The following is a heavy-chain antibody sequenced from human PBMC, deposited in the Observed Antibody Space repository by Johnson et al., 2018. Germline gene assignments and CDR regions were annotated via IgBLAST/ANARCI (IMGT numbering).Heavy chain of an antibody. CDR1: GGPFNRHP. J-gene: IGHJ6*02. V-gene: IGHV1-69*12. CDR2: IIPIFGTG. D-gene: IGHD3-10*01. CDR3: ARESEAAYYDVTGYSGSDYGLDV. Sequence: QVQLVESGAEVKKPGSSVKVCCKASGGPFNRHPISWVRKAPGQGLEWMGGIIPIFGTGNTAQKFQGRVPISAEESTSTAYMELSSLKFEETAVYYCARESEAAYYDVTGYSGSDYGLDVWGQGTTVTVS.